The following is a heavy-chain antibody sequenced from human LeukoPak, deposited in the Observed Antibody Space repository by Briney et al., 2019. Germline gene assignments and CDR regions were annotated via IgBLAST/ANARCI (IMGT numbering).Heavy chain of an antibody. CDR3: ARDLGGNYDKDY. Sequence: GGSLRLSCAASGFTVSSNYMSWARQAPGKGLEWVSVIYSGGSTYYADSVKGRFTISRDNSKNTLYLQMNSLRAEDTAVYYCARDLGGNYDKDYWGQGTLVTVSS. J-gene: IGHJ4*02. CDR2: IYSGGST. CDR1: GFTVSSNY. V-gene: IGHV3-53*01. D-gene: IGHD3-9*01.